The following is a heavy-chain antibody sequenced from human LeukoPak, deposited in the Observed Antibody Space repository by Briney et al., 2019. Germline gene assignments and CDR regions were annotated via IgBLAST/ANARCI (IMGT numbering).Heavy chain of an antibody. CDR3: ATGHPDIVVVPAAMLGHYYYYYGMDV. Sequence: ASVKVSCKASGGTFSSYAISWVRQAPGQGLEWMGGIIPIFDTANYAQKFQGRVTITADESTSTAHMELSSLRSEDTAVYYCATGHPDIVVVPAAMLGHYYYYYGMDVWGQGTTVTVSS. CDR2: IIPIFDTA. J-gene: IGHJ6*02. V-gene: IGHV1-69*13. CDR1: GGTFSSYA. D-gene: IGHD2-2*01.